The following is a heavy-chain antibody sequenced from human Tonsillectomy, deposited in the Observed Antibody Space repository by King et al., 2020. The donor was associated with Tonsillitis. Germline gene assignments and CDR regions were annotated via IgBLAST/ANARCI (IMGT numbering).Heavy chain of an antibody. CDR2: ISSSSIYI. V-gene: IGHV3-21*01. CDR1: GFTFSSYS. CDR3: ARGIRPPYYFDY. J-gene: IGHJ4*02. Sequence: VQLVESGGGLVKPGESLRLSCAASGFTFSSYSMNWVRQAPGKGLEWVSSISSSSIYIYYADSVKGRFTISRDNAKNSLSLQMNSLRAEDTAVYYCARGIRPPYYFDYWGQGTLVTVSS. D-gene: IGHD1-14*01.